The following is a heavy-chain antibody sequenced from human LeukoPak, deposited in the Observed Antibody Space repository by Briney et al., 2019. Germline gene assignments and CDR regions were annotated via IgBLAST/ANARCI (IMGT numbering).Heavy chain of an antibody. J-gene: IGHJ4*02. Sequence: WASVKVSCKASGYTFTSNYIHWVRQAPGQGLEWMGMIYPRDGSTSYAQKFQGRVTATRDTSTSTVHMELSGLRSEDTAVYYCARDQEGFDYWGQGTLVTVSS. CDR1: GYTFTSNY. CDR3: ARDQEGFDY. V-gene: IGHV1-46*01. CDR2: IYPRDGST.